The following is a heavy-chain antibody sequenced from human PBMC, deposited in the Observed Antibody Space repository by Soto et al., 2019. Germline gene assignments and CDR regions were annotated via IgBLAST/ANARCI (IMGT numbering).Heavy chain of an antibody. J-gene: IGHJ4*02. CDR1: GGTFSSYA. CDR3: GAYYYDSSGYYYRFDY. Sequence: GASVKVSCKASGGTFSSYAISWVRQAPGQGLEWMGGIIPIFGTANYAQKFQGRVTITADESTSTAYMELSSLRSEDTAVYYCGAYYYDSSGYYYRFDYWGQGTLVTVSS. CDR2: IIPIFGTA. V-gene: IGHV1-69*13. D-gene: IGHD3-22*01.